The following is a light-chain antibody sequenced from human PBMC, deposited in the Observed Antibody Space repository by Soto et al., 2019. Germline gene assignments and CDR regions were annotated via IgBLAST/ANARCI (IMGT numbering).Light chain of an antibody. CDR3: QTWGTGYWV. CDR2: VNNDGSH. CDR1: SGHSNYA. Sequence: QAVVTQSPSASASLGASVKLTCTLSSGHSNYAIAWHQQQPEKGPRYLMNVNNDGSHIKGDGIPDRFSGSSSGAERYLTISSLQSEDEAEYYCQTWGTGYWVFGGGTKLTVL. V-gene: IGLV4-69*01. J-gene: IGLJ3*02.